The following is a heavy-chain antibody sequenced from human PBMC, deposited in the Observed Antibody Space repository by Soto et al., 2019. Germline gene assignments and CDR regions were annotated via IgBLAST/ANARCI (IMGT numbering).Heavy chain of an antibody. J-gene: IGHJ4*02. D-gene: IGHD3-10*01. Sequence: PSDSLSLTCTVSGGTISSGDYYWCWIRQPPGKGLEWIGYIYYSGSTYYNPSLKSRVTISVDTSKNQFSLKLSSVTAADTAVYYCASEQWVGESGYWGKGTLVTVSS. CDR3: ASEQWVGESGY. V-gene: IGHV4-30-4*02. CDR1: GGTISSGDYY. CDR2: IYYSGST.